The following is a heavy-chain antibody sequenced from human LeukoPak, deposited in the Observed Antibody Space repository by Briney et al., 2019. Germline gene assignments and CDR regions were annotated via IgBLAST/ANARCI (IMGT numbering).Heavy chain of an antibody. CDR2: ISSSRSYI. Sequence: GGSLRLSCAASGFTFSSYGMNWVRQAPGKGLEWVSSISSSRSYIYYADSVKGRFTISRDNAKNSLYLQMNSLRAEDTAVYYCAREDLLGGYDLNHCYYYGMDVWGQGTTVTVSS. D-gene: IGHD5-12*01. J-gene: IGHJ6*02. V-gene: IGHV3-21*01. CDR3: AREDLLGGYDLNHCYYYGMDV. CDR1: GFTFSSYG.